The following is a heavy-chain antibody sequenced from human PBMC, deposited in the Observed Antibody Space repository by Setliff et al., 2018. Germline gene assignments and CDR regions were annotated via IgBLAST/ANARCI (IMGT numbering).Heavy chain of an antibody. CDR3: ARAYSSSWYSSRYYFDY. J-gene: IGHJ4*02. CDR1: GDSIRRGDY. V-gene: IGHV4-61*08. CDR2: IHHSGST. D-gene: IGHD6-13*01. Sequence: LSLTCTVSGDSIRRGDYWSWIRQHPGKGLEWIGYIHHSGSTTYNPSLKSRVTISVDTSKNQFSLKLSSVTAADTAVYYCARAYSSSWYSSRYYFDYWGQGTLVTVSS.